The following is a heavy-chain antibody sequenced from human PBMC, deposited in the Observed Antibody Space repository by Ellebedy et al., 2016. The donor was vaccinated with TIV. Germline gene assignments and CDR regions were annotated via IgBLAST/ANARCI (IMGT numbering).Heavy chain of an antibody. CDR3: ARIPDYGGNSNYFDY. V-gene: IGHV2-70*11. J-gene: IGHJ4*02. CDR1: GFSLSTSGMC. CDR2: IDWDDDK. D-gene: IGHD4-23*01. Sequence: SGPTLVKPTQTLTLTCTFSGFSLSTSGMCVSWIRQPPGKALEWLARIDWDDDKYYSTSLKTRLTISKDTSKNQVVLTMTNMDPVDTATYYCARIPDYGGNSNYFDYWGQGTLVTVSS.